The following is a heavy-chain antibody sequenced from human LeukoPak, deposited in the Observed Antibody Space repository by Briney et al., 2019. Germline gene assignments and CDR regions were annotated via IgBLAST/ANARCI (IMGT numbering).Heavy chain of an antibody. D-gene: IGHD5-18*01. J-gene: IGHJ3*02. CDR3: AREASGYSYGLDAFDI. Sequence: PGGSLRLSCAASGFTVSNNYMNWVRQAPGKGLEWVSYISSSGSTIYYADSVKGRFTISRDNAKNSLYLQMNSLRGEDTAVYYCAREASGYSYGLDAFDIWGQGTTVTVSS. V-gene: IGHV3-11*04. CDR2: ISSSGSTI. CDR1: GFTVSNNY.